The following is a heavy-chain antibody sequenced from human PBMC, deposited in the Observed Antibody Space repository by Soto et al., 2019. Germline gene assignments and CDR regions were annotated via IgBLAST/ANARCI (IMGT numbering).Heavy chain of an antibody. J-gene: IGHJ6*02. CDR2: VSGYNGDT. CDR3: AKNGQPPYYYYGMDV. V-gene: IGHV1-18*01. CDR1: GYTFSRYG. Sequence: QGQLVQSGPEVKKPGASVKVSCKASGYTFSRYGISWVRQAPGQGLEWMGWVSGYNGDTKYAQKVQGRVTMTIDTSTYTAYMEFRSLTSDDTAKYYCAKNGQPPYYYYGMDVWGQGTTVTVSS. D-gene: IGHD2-8*01.